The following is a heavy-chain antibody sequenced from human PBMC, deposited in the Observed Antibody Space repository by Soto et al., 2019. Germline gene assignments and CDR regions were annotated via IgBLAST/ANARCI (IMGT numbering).Heavy chain of an antibody. J-gene: IGHJ4*02. CDR3: ARNGSGNYYHFDY. D-gene: IGHD3-10*01. V-gene: IGHV3-30*04. Sequence: WGSLRLSCAASGFTFSNYAMHWVRQAPGKGLEWVAVISYDGRNKYYADSVKGRFTISRDNSKNTLYLQVNSLRADDTAVYYCARNGSGNYYHFDYWGQGTLVTVSS. CDR1: GFTFSNYA. CDR2: ISYDGRNK.